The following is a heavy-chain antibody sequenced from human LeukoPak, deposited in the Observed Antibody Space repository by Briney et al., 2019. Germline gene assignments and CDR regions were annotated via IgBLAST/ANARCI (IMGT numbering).Heavy chain of an antibody. Sequence: PGGSLTLSCEASGFTFSDYYMSWIRQAPGKGLEWVSYISSSGDNTIHADSVKGRFTISRDNAKNSLYLQMNSLRDEDTAVYYCVGPTCLRGGYCSTNPWGQGTLVTVSS. CDR3: VGPTCLRGGYCSTNP. V-gene: IGHV3-11*03. CDR1: GFTFSDYY. D-gene: IGHD2-2*01. CDR2: ISSSGDNT. J-gene: IGHJ5*02.